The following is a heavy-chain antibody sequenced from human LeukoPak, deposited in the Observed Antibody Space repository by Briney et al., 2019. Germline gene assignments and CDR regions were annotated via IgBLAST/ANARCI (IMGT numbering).Heavy chain of an antibody. Sequence: GGSLRLSCAASGLTVSSNYMSSVRQAPGKGLEWVSVIYSGGSTYYADSVKGRFTISRDNSKNTLYLQMNSLRAEDTAVYYCASTVVTPYGAFDIWGQGTMVTVSS. J-gene: IGHJ3*02. V-gene: IGHV3-53*01. CDR1: GLTVSSNY. CDR2: IYSGGST. D-gene: IGHD4-23*01. CDR3: ASTVVTPYGAFDI.